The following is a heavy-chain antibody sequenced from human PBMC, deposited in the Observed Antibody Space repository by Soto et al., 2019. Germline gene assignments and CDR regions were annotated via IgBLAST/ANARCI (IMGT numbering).Heavy chain of an antibody. D-gene: IGHD2-15*01. V-gene: IGHV3-9*01. CDR2: IICNGNFT. Sequence: EVQLVESGGDMVQPGRSLKLSCVGSGYSFEDYSMHWVRQAPGKGLEWVSGIICNGNFTAYADSVKGRFTISRDNAKNSQFLQMRSLRLDDTALDYGGGGSWFDGGEGTAVTVSS. CDR3: GGGSWFD. J-gene: IGHJ4*02. CDR1: GYSFEDYS.